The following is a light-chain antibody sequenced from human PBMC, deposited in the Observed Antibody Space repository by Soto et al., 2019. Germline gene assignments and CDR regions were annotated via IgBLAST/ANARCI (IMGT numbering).Light chain of an antibody. CDR1: SGDIGGYNS. Sequence: QSALTQPASVSGSPGQSITISRTGTSGDIGGYNSVSWYQQHPGKAPKLLIYEVVKRPSGVSNRFSGSKSGNTASLTISGLQADDEADYYCSSFTSSSTWVFGGGTKLTVL. J-gene: IGLJ3*02. CDR2: EVV. CDR3: SSFTSSSTWV. V-gene: IGLV2-14*01.